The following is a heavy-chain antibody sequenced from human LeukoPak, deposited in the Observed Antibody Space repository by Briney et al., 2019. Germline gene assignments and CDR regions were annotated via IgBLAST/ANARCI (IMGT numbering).Heavy chain of an antibody. V-gene: IGHV3-48*01. J-gene: IGHJ4*02. CDR1: GFTFSTYS. CDR3: PRLQGSGSFSSFDY. Sequence: GGSLRLSCAASGFTFSTYSMNWVRQTPGKGLEWVSYISSSSSSTMYYADSVKGRFTISRDNAKNSLSLQMYSLRAEDTAVYYCPRLQGSGSFSSFDYWGQGTLVTVSS. CDR2: ISSSSSSTM. D-gene: IGHD3-10*01.